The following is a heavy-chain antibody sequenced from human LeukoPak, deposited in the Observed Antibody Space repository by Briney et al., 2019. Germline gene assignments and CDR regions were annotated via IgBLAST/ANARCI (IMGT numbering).Heavy chain of an antibody. CDR1: GFTFSSYA. CDR2: LTDTGYTT. V-gene: IGHV3-23*01. D-gene: IGHD6-19*01. Sequence: GGSLRLSCVASGFTFSSYAMTWVRQAPGQGLEWISALTDTGYTTYYRDSVKGRFTTSRDNSKNTLYLQMSSLRAEDTAVYYCARETEWLRFDYWGQGTLVTVSS. CDR3: ARETEWLRFDY. J-gene: IGHJ4*02.